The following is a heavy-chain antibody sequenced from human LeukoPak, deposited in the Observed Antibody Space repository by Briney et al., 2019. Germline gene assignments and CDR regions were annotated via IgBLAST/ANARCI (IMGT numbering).Heavy chain of an antibody. Sequence: SQTLSLTCTVSGGSISSGGYYWSWIRQHPGKGLEWIGYIYYSGSTYYNPSLKSRVTISVDTSKNQFSLKLSSVTAADTAVYYCARGRGYSYGLSTVTTSDYYFDYWGQGTLVTVSS. D-gene: IGHD5-18*01. CDR2: IYYSGST. J-gene: IGHJ4*02. CDR1: GGSISSGGYY. CDR3: ARGRGYSYGLSTVTTSDYYFDY. V-gene: IGHV4-31*03.